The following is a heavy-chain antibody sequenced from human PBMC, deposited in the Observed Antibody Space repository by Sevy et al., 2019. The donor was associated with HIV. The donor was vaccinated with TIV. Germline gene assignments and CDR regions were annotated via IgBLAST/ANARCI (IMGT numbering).Heavy chain of an antibody. CDR1: GYTFTGQY. CDR2: INPNSGDT. D-gene: IGHD5-18*01. CDR3: SRDLRLRGYSYGCFDY. V-gene: IGHV1-2*02. Sequence: ASVKVSCKASGYTFTGQYIHWVRQAPGQGLEWMGWINPNSGDTNYAQEFQGRVTMTRDTSISTAYMELSGLKSDDTAVYYCSRDLRLRGYSYGCFDYWGQGTLVTVPS. J-gene: IGHJ4*02.